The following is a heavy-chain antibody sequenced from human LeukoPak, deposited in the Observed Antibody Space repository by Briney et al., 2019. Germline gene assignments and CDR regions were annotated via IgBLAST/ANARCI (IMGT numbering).Heavy chain of an antibody. D-gene: IGHD3-10*01. J-gene: IGHJ4*02. CDR2: ISHDGNNK. V-gene: IGHV3-30*18. CDR1: GFPFSDYG. CDR3: AKDIGSYYDY. Sequence: GGSLRLSCAASGFPFSDYGMYWVRQAPGKGLEWLAVISHDGNNKYYADSVKGRITISRDNSKNTLYLEMNSLRAEDTAVYYCAKDIGSYYDYWGQGILVTVSS.